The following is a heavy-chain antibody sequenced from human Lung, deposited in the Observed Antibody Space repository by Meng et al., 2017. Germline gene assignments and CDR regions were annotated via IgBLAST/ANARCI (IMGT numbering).Heavy chain of an antibody. CDR2: MNPNRGNT. D-gene: IGHD3-3*01. J-gene: IGHJ4*02. Sequence: QVQLVQSGAEGKKPGASVKGSCKASGYTFTSYDINWVRQATGQGLEWMGWMNPNRGNTGYAQKFQGRVTMTMNTSISTAYMELSSLRSEDTAVYYCARAIFALANSDYWGQGTLVTVSS. CDR3: ARAIFALANSDY. CDR1: GYTFTSYD. V-gene: IGHV1-8*01.